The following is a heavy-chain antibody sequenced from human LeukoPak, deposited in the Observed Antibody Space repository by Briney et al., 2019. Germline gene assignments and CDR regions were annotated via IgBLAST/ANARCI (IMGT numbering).Heavy chain of an antibody. CDR2: TYYRSKWYN. V-gene: IGHV6-1*01. D-gene: IGHD6-13*01. CDR1: GDSVSSTSAA. CDR3: ARGGYTSRLNWLDP. Sequence: SQTLSLTCAISGDSVSSTSAAWNWIRQSPSRGLEWLVRTYYRSKWYNDYAVSVSSRITINPDTSKKQFSLQLDSVTPEDTGVYYCARGGYTSRLNWLDPWGQGTLVSVSS. J-gene: IGHJ5*02.